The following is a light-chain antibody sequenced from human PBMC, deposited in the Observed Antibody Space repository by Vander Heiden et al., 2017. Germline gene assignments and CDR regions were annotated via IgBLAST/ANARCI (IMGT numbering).Light chain of an antibody. Sequence: QSALTQPASVSGSPGQSLTISCTGTTSDVGSYNLVSWYQQHPGKAPKRMIYEGSKRPSGVSNRFSGSKSGNTASLTISGLQAEDEADYYCCSYAGSSNWVFGGGTKLTVL. V-gene: IGLV2-23*01. J-gene: IGLJ3*02. CDR1: TSDVGSYNL. CDR2: EGS. CDR3: CSYAGSSNWV.